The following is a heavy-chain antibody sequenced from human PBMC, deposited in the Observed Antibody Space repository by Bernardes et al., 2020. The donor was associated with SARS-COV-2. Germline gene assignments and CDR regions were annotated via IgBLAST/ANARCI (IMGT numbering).Heavy chain of an antibody. CDR2: ISYDGSYK. D-gene: IGHD3-10*01. Sequence: GGSLRLSCAASGFTFSNYAMHWVRQAPGKGLEWVAVISYDGSYKYYADSVKGRFTISRLYLQMNSLRVEDTAVYYCAKDLVPNYYGSGSYPDYWGQGTLVTVSS. CDR3: AKDLVPNYYGSGSYPDY. V-gene: IGHV3-30*18. J-gene: IGHJ4*02. CDR1: GFTFSNYA.